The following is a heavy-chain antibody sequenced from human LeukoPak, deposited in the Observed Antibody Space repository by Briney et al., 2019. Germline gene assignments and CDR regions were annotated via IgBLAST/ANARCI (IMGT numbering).Heavy chain of an antibody. J-gene: IGHJ4*02. CDR2: IKQDGSEK. CDR1: GFTFSSYW. Sequence: QTGGSLRLSCAASGFTFSSYWMSWVRQAPGKGLEWVANIKQDGSEKYYVDSVKGRFTISRDNAKNSLYLQMNSLRAEDTAVYYCAKDLDSSSSRPHYFDYWGQGTLVTVSS. CDR3: AKDLDSSSSRPHYFDY. V-gene: IGHV3-7*03. D-gene: IGHD6-6*01.